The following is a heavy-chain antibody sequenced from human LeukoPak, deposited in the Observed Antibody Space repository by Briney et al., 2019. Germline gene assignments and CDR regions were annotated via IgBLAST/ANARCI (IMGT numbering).Heavy chain of an antibody. J-gene: IGHJ5*02. D-gene: IGHD4-11*01. Sequence: ASVKVSCKASGYTFTSYVMNWVRQAPGQGLEWMGWINTNTGNPTYAQGFTGRFVFSLDTSVSTAYLQISSIKAEDTAVYYCAREHNNYWFDPWGQGTLVTVSS. V-gene: IGHV7-4-1*02. CDR3: AREHNNYWFDP. CDR2: INTNTGNP. CDR1: GYTFTSYV.